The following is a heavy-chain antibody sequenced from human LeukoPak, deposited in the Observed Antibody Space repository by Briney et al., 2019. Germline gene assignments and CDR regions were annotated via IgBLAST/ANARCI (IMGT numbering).Heavy chain of an antibody. V-gene: IGHV4-39*01. Sequence: SETLSLTCTVSGDSISSSSYYWGWIRQPPGKGLEWIGGIHYSGSTYYNASLKSRVTISVDTPKSQFSLRLSSVTAADTAVYYCMKSDNSKTYYFDYWGQGALVTVSS. CDR1: GDSISSSSYY. CDR2: IHYSGST. CDR3: MKSDNSKTYYFDY. D-gene: IGHD6-13*01. J-gene: IGHJ4*02.